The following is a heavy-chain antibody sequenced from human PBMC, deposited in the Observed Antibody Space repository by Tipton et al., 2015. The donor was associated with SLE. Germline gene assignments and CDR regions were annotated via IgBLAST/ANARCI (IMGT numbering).Heavy chain of an antibody. J-gene: IGHJ3*02. CDR3: ARDQNLELGAFDI. D-gene: IGHD1-7*01. Sequence: TLSLTCSVSGGSISSGNYYWSWIRQPPGKGLEWIGYIYYSGSTYYNPSLKSRLTISVDTSKNQFSLQLNSVTPEDTAVYYCARDQNLELGAFDIWGQGTMVTVSS. CDR2: IYYSGST. V-gene: IGHV4-30-4*01. CDR1: GGSISSGNYY.